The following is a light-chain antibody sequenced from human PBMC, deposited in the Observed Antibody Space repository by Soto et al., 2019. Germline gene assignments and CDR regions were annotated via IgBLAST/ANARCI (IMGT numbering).Light chain of an antibody. J-gene: IGLJ1*01. CDR3: SSYTSSSSAYV. V-gene: IGLV2-14*01. CDR2: EVS. CDR1: SSDVGGSNY. Sequence: QSALTQPASGSGSPGQSITISCTGTSSDVGGSNYVSWYQQHPGKAPKLMIYEVSNRPSGVSNRFSGSKSGNTSSLTISGLQAEAEADYYCSSYTSSSSAYVVGTGTKVTVL.